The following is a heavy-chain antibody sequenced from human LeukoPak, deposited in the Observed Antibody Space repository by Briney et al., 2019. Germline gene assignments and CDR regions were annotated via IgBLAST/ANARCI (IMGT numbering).Heavy chain of an antibody. CDR2: ISSSGSTI. CDR3: ATLAITMIDQKDAFDI. V-gene: IGHV3-48*03. CDR1: GFTFSSYE. D-gene: IGHD3-22*01. J-gene: IGHJ3*02. Sequence: LPGGSLRLSCAASGFTFSSYEMNWVRQAPGKGLEWVSYISSSGSTIYYADSVKGRFTISRDNAKNSLYLQMNSLRAEDTAVYYCATLAITMIDQKDAFDIWGQGTMVTVSS.